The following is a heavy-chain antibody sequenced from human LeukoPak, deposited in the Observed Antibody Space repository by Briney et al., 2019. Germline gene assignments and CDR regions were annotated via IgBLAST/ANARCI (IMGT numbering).Heavy chain of an antibody. Sequence: PSETLSLTCTVSGYSISSGYYWGWIRQPPGKGLEWIGSIYHSGSTYYNPSLKSRVTISVDTSKNQFSLKLSSVTAADTAVYYCARGISTVAGGGTFDYWGQGTLVTVSS. CDR3: ARGISTVAGGGTFDY. CDR1: GYSISSGYY. V-gene: IGHV4-38-2*02. J-gene: IGHJ4*02. CDR2: IYHSGST. D-gene: IGHD6-13*01.